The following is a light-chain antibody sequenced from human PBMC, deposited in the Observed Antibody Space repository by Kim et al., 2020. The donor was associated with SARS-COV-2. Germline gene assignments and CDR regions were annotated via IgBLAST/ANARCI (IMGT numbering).Light chain of an antibody. CDR1: QRISSGY. J-gene: IGKJ2*01. CDR2: AAS. V-gene: IGKV3-20*01. CDR3: QKYGSSPYT. Sequence: LAPGEKATLSCRASQRISSGYWAWYQQKPSQTPRLLIYAASSRASGIPDRFSGSGSGTDFTLTISRLEPEDFAVYYCQKYGSSPYTFGQGTKLEI.